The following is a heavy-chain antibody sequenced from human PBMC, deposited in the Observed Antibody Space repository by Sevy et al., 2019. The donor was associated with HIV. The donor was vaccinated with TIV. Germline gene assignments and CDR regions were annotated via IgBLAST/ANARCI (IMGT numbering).Heavy chain of an antibody. CDR1: GFTFSSYA. D-gene: IGHD3-16*01. CDR2: ISYDGSNK. J-gene: IGHJ6*02. V-gene: IGHV3-30*04. CDR3: AREEGLGGVGVYGMDV. Sequence: GGSLRLSCAASGFTFSSYAMHWVRQAPGKGLEWVAVISYDGSNKYYADSVKGRFTISRDNSKNTVYLQMNSLRAEDTAVDYCAREEGLGGVGVYGMDVWGQGTTVTVSS.